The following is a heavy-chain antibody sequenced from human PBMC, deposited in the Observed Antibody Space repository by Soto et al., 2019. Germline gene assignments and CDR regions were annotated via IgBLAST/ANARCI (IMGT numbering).Heavy chain of an antibody. V-gene: IGHV3-30*18. Sequence: GGSLRLSCAASGFTFSSYGMHWVRQAPGKGLEWVAVISYDGTNKYYADSVKGRFTISRDNSKNTLYLQMNSLRAEDTSIYYCAKDRGFRGGIMDYWGQGTLVTVSS. J-gene: IGHJ4*02. D-gene: IGHD3-16*01. CDR2: ISYDGTNK. CDR1: GFTFSSYG. CDR3: AKDRGFRGGIMDY.